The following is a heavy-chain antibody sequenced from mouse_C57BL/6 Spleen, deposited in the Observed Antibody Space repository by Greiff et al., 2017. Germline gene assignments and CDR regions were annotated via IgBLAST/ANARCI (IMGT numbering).Heavy chain of an antibody. CDR1: GYTFTSYW. CDR2: IDPSDSYT. J-gene: IGHJ2*01. V-gene: IGHV1-69*01. Sequence: QVQLQQPGAELVMPGASVKLSCKASGYTFTSYWMHWVKQRPGQGLEWIGEIDPSDSYTNYNQKFKGKSTLTVDKSSSTAYMQLSSLTSEDSAVYYCARSGITTVRNFDYWGQGTTLTVSS. D-gene: IGHD1-1*01. CDR3: ARSGITTVRNFDY.